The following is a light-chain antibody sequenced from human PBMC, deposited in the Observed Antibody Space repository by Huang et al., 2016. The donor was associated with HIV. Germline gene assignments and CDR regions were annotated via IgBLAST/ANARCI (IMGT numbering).Light chain of an antibody. V-gene: IGKV4-1*01. CDR3: QQYYSTPA. J-gene: IGKJ1*01. CDR1: QSVLSPSNNKNH. Sequence: DIVMTQSPDSLAVCLGERATIRCVSSQSVLSPSNNKNHLAWYQQKPRQPHKLLIYWASTRESGVPDRFRGSGSATDFTLTIDNLQAEDVAVYFCQQYYSTPAFGQGTYVEV. CDR2: WAS.